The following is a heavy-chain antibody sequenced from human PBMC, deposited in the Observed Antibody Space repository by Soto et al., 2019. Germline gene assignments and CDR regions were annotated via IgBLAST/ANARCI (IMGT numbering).Heavy chain of an antibody. V-gene: IGHV3-33*01. CDR2: IWFDGSKK. J-gene: IGHJ4*02. D-gene: IGHD6-19*01. CDR1: GFSFNTHG. CDR3: ARSSGLGIDF. Sequence: QVQLVESGGGVVQPGTSLRLSCAASGFSFNTHGMHWIRQTPAKGLEWVAVIWFDGSKKYYEDSVTGRFTISRDNSRSALYLEVDSLRVEDTGVYYCARSSGLGIDFWGQGTLVTVSS.